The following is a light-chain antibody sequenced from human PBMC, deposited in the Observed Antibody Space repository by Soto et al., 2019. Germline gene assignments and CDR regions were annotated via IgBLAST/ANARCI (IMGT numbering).Light chain of an antibody. Sequence: DIGMTQSPLSLRVTPGEPASISCRSSQSLLHSNGYNYLDWYLQKPGQSPHPLIYLGSSRASGVPDKFSSSGSGTDFTLRNCRVKAQDVGVYYFIPWLETRLTFGVVTIV. CDR1: QSLLHSNGYNY. CDR3: IPWLETRLT. CDR2: LGS. J-gene: IGKJ4*01. V-gene: IGKV2-28*01.